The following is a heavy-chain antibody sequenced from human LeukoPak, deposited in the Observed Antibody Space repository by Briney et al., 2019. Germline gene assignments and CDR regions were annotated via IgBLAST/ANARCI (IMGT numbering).Heavy chain of an antibody. Sequence: GGSLRLSCTASGFTFSGAWMTWVRQAPGKGLEWVANIREDGTEKNYVDSVKGRFTISRDNAKNSVYLQMSNLRDDDTAIYYCARHVGISFWGQGTLVTVSS. CDR2: IREDGTEK. CDR1: GFTFSGAW. D-gene: IGHD7-27*01. J-gene: IGHJ4*02. V-gene: IGHV3-7*01. CDR3: ARHVGISF.